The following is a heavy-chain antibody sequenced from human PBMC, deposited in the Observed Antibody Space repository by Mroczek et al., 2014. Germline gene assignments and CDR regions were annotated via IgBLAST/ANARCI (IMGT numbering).Heavy chain of an antibody. V-gene: IGHV3-23*04. CDR2: ISGSGGST. CDR3: AKDLNYDSSGYYGNFDY. CDR1: GFTFSSYA. Sequence: EVQLVESGGGLVQPGGSLRLSCAASGFTFSSYAMSWVRQAPGKGLEWVSAISGSGGSTYYADSVKGRFTISRDNSKNTLYLQMNSLRAEDTAVYYCAKDLNYDSSGYYGNFDYWGQGTLVTVSS. J-gene: IGHJ4*02. D-gene: IGHD3-22*01.